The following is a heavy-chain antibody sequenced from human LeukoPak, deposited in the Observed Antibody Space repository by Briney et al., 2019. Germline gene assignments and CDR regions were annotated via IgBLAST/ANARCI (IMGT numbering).Heavy chain of an antibody. J-gene: IGHJ4*02. Sequence: ASVKVSCKASGYTFSNYDITWVRQAPGQGLEWMGWISTYNGNPNPAEKFQGRVTMTTDTSTSTAYMEVRSLLSDDTAVYYCARVMGPPDYWGQGTLVTVSS. CDR3: ARVMGPPDY. D-gene: IGHD2-8*01. CDR2: ISTYNGNP. CDR1: GYTFSNYD. V-gene: IGHV1-18*01.